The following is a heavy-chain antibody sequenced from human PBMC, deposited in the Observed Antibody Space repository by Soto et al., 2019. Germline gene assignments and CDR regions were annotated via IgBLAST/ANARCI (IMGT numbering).Heavy chain of an antibody. CDR1: GGSISSGGYY. D-gene: IGHD2-8*01. J-gene: IGHJ4*02. CDR2: IYYSGST. Sequence: PSETLSLTCTVSGGSISSGGYYWSWIRQHPGKGLEWIGYIYYSGSTYYNPSLKSRVTISVDTSKNQFSLKLSSVTAADTAVYYCARMAHCTNGVCYTGYWGQGTLVTVSS. CDR3: ARMAHCTNGVCYTGY. V-gene: IGHV4-31*03.